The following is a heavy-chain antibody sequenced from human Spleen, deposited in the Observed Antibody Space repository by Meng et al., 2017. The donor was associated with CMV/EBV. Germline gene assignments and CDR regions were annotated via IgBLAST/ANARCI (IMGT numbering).Heavy chain of an antibody. V-gene: IGHV1-2*02. CDR3: AREVLLWFGELLGGPTDGMDV. D-gene: IGHD3-10*01. CDR2: INPNSGGT. CDR1: GYTFTGYY. Sequence: ASVKVSCKASGYTFTGYYRHWVRQAPGQGLEWMGWINPNSGGTNYAQKFQGRVTMTRDTSISTAYMELSRLRSDDTAVYYCAREVLLWFGELLGGPTDGMDVWGQGTTVTVSS. J-gene: IGHJ6*02.